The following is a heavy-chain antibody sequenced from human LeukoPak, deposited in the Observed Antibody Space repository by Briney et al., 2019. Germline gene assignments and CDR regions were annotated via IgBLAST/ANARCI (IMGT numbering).Heavy chain of an antibody. J-gene: IGHJ4*02. CDR2: INAGHGNT. CDR3: ARGAGFAEPLPEY. D-gene: IGHD1-14*01. V-gene: IGHV1-3*01. CDR1: GYTFTSYA. Sequence: ASVKVSCKASGYTFTSYAIQWVRQAPGQRLEWMGWINAGHGNTKYSQKFQGRVTITRDTSASTAYMEVSSLRSEDTAVYYCARGAGFAEPLPEYWGQGTLLTVSS.